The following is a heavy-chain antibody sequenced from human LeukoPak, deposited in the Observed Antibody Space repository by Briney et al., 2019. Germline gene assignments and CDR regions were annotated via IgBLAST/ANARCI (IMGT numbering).Heavy chain of an antibody. Sequence: GESLKISCKGSGYSFTNYWIGWVRQMPGKGLEWMGIIYPGDSHTTYSPSFQGQVTISADKSISTAYLQWSSLKASDTAIYYCARCHCSRTTCKYCYFDYWGQGTLVTVSS. CDR3: ARCHCSRTTCKYCYFDY. J-gene: IGHJ4*02. V-gene: IGHV5-51*01. D-gene: IGHD2-2*01. CDR1: GYSFTNYW. CDR2: IYPGDSHT.